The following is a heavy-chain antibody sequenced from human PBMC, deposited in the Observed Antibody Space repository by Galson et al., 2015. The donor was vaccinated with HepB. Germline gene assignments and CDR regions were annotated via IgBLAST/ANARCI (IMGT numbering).Heavy chain of an antibody. CDR3: ARGLLVFPTYYLDN. V-gene: IGHV1-46*03. CDR2: INPIGGNS. D-gene: IGHD2-8*02. J-gene: IGHJ4*02. CDR1: GYTFTSYY. Sequence: SVKVSCKASGYTFTSYYLHWVRQAPGQGLEWMGMINPIGGNSTYTQKFQGRVTMTRDTSTSTVYMELSSLRSEDTAVYYCARGLLVFPTYYLDNWGQGTLVTVSS.